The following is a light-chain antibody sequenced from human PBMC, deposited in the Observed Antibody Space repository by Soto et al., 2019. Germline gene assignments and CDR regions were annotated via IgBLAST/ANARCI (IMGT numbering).Light chain of an antibody. V-gene: IGLV1-40*01. CDR1: NSSIGAGYD. Sequence: QSVLTQPPSVTGAPGQRISISCTGSNSSIGAGYDVHWYQQLPGTAPKLLIYGNDSRPSGVPDRFSGSKSDTSASLAITGLQAEDEADYYCQSYDGSLSGYVFGSGTKVTVL. CDR3: QSYDGSLSGYV. J-gene: IGLJ1*01. CDR2: GND.